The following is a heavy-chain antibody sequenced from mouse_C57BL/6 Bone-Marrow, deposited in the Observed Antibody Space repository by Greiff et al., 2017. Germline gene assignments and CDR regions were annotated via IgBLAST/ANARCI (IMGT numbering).Heavy chain of an antibody. CDR2: IYPSDSET. Sequence: QVQLQQPGAELVRPGSSVKLSCKASGYTFTSYWMDWVKQRPGQGLEWIGNIYPSDSETHYNQKFKDKATLTVDKSSSTAYMQLSSLTSEDSAVYYCARLANFYAMDYWGQGTSVTVSS. CDR3: ARLANFYAMDY. CDR1: GYTFTSYW. V-gene: IGHV1-61*01. D-gene: IGHD1-1*01. J-gene: IGHJ4*01.